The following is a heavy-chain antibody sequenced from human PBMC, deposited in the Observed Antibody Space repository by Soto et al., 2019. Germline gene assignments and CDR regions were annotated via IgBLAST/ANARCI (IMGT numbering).Heavy chain of an antibody. Sequence: PGESLKISCKGSGYSFSTDWIGWVRQVPGKGLEWMAIIYPRDSDARYSPSFQGQVTISADKSINTAYLQWTSLKASDNAMYYCERLLQVADPRGWFDTWGQGTLVTVSS. CDR2: IYPRDSDA. D-gene: IGHD6-19*01. V-gene: IGHV5-51*01. CDR1: GYSFSTDW. CDR3: ERLLQVADPRGWFDT. J-gene: IGHJ5*02.